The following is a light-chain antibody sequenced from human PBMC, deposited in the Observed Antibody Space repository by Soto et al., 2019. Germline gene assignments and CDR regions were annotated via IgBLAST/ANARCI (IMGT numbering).Light chain of an antibody. CDR2: DAS. Sequence: DIQMTQSPSSLSASVGDRVTIPCQASKDISNYLNWYQQKPGKAPKLLIYDASNLETGVPSRFSGSGSGTDFTFTISSLQPEDIATYYCQQYDNLPYTFGQGTKLEIK. J-gene: IGKJ2*01. CDR1: KDISNY. V-gene: IGKV1-33*01. CDR3: QQYDNLPYT.